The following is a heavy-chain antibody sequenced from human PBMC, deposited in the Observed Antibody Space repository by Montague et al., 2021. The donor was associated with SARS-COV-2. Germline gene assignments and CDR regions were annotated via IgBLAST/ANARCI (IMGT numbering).Heavy chain of an antibody. D-gene: IGHD3-9*01. J-gene: IGHJ6*02. V-gene: IGHV4-61*02. Sequence: TLSLTCTVSGGSINSGSYYWGWIRQAAGKGLEWIGRISTRGNTKYNTSLKSRVTISVVTSQNQFSLKMYSVTAADTAVYYCARDTRPNFAYYDILAGDYYYYGIDVWGQGTTVTVSS. CDR3: ARDTRPNFAYYDILAGDYYYYGIDV. CDR1: GGSINSGSYY. CDR2: ISTRGNT.